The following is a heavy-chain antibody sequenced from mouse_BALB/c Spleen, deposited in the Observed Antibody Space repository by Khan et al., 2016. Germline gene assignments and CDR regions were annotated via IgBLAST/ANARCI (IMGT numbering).Heavy chain of an antibody. J-gene: IGHJ2*01. Sequence: EVQLVESGPGLVKPSQSLSLTCTVTGYSITSDYAWNWIRQFPGNKLEWMGYISYSGSTSYNPSLKSRISITQDTSKNQFFLQLNSVTTDDTATXYCARGMITTFDYWGQGTTLTVSS. D-gene: IGHD2-4*01. V-gene: IGHV3-2*02. CDR2: ISYSGST. CDR3: ARGMITTFDY. CDR1: GYSITSDYA.